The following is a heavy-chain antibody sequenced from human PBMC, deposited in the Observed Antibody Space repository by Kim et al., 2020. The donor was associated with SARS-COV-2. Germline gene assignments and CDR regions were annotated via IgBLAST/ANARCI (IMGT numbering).Heavy chain of an antibody. J-gene: IGHJ6*03. CDR2: MNPNSGNT. V-gene: IGHV1-8*01. D-gene: IGHD2-2*01. CDR1: GYTFTSYD. CDR3: AREGYCSSTSCLYYYYYMDV. Sequence: ASVKVSCKASGYTFTSYDINWVRQATGQGLEWMGWMNPNSGNTGYAQKFQGRVTMTRNTSMSTAYMELSSLRSEDTAVYYCAREGYCSSTSCLYYYYYMDVWGKGTKVTV.